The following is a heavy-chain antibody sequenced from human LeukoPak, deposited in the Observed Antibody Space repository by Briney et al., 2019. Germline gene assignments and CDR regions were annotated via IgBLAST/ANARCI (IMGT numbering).Heavy chain of an antibody. Sequence: GSLRLSCAASGFTFSSYEMNWVRQAPGKGLKWVSGISTSGGSTYYSDSVKGRFTISRDNSKNTLYLQMNSLRAEDTAVYYCANGYNYGLDYWGQGTLVTVSS. J-gene: IGHJ4*02. CDR1: GFTFSSYE. V-gene: IGHV3-23*01. CDR3: ANGYNYGLDY. D-gene: IGHD5-18*01. CDR2: ISTSGGST.